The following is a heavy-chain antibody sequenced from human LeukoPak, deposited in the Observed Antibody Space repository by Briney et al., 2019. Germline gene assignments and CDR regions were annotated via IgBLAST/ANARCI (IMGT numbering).Heavy chain of an antibody. CDR1: GGTFSSYA. Sequence: SVKVSCKASGGTFSSYAISWVRQAPGQGLEWMGRIIPILGIANYAQKFQGRVTITADKSTSTAYMELSSLRSEDTAVYYCARPKCSSTSCYTGYWGQGTLVTVSS. CDR2: IIPILGIA. D-gene: IGHD2-2*02. J-gene: IGHJ4*02. V-gene: IGHV1-69*04. CDR3: ARPKCSSTSCYTGY.